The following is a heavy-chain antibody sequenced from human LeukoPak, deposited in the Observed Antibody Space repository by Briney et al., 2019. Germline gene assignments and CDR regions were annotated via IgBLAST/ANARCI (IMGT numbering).Heavy chain of an antibody. V-gene: IGHV3-23*01. CDR1: GFTFTNYA. J-gene: IGHJ4*02. D-gene: IGHD5-24*01. CDR3: AKDSADGYNPLDY. Sequence: GGSLRLSCAASGFTFTNYAMSWVRQAPGKGLEWVSTIRGSGGATYYANSVKGRFTISRDNSKNTLFLQMGSLGADDTAIYYCAKDSADGYNPLDYRGQGTLVTVSS. CDR2: IRGSGGAT.